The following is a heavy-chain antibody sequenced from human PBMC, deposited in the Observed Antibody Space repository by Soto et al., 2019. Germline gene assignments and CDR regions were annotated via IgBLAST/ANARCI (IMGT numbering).Heavy chain of an antibody. CDR3: ARGIAGSVYGMDV. J-gene: IGHJ6*02. CDR1: GFTFSSYA. Sequence: PGGSLGLSCAASGFTFSSYAMHWVRQAPGKGLEYVSAISSNGGSTYYANSVKGRFTISRDNSKNTLYLQMGSLRAEDMAVYYCARGIAGSVYGMDVWGQGTTVTVSS. D-gene: IGHD2-15*01. CDR2: ISSNGGST. V-gene: IGHV3-64*01.